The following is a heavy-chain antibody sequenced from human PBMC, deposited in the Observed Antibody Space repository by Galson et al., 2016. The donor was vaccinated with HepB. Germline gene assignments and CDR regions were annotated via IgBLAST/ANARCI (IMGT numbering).Heavy chain of an antibody. CDR2: ISGSGGST. CDR3: ARNYFGSGSYHILYYFDY. CDR1: GFIFANYA. Sequence: SLRLSCAASGFIFANYAMTWVRQAPGKGLEWVSTISGSGGSTSYADSVKGRFTVTRDNSKTTLFLDVNSLRAEDTAMYYCARNYFGSGSYHILYYFDYWGQGTLVTVSS. D-gene: IGHD3-10*01. V-gene: IGHV3-23*01. J-gene: IGHJ4*02.